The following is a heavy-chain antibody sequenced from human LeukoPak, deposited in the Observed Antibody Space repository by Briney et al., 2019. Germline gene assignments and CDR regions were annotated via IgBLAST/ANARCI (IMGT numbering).Heavy chain of an antibody. CDR2: ISYDGSNK. D-gene: IGHD3-3*01. CDR1: GFTFSSYA. J-gene: IGHJ5*02. Sequence: GGSLRLSCAASGFTFSSYAMHWVRQAPGKGLEWVAVISYDGSNKYYADSVKGRFTNSRDNSKNTLYLQMNSLRAEDTAVYYCARASTEDYDFWSNRWFDPWGQGTLVTVSS. V-gene: IGHV3-30-3*01. CDR3: ARASTEDYDFWSNRWFDP.